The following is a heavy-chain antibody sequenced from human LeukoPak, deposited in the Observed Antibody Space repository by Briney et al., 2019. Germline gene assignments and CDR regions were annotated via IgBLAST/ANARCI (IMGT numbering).Heavy chain of an antibody. Sequence: GGSLRLSCAASGFTFSSYAMSWVRQAPGKGLEWVANIKHDASEKYFMESLKGRFTISRDNAKNSLYLQMNSLRAEDTAVYYCARGYYDSNAQLFDYWGQGTLVTVSS. J-gene: IGHJ4*02. V-gene: IGHV3-7*01. CDR1: GFTFSSYA. D-gene: IGHD3-22*01. CDR2: IKHDASEK. CDR3: ARGYYDSNAQLFDY.